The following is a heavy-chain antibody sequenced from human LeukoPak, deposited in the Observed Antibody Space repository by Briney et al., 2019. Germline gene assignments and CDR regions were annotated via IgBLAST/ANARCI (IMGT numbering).Heavy chain of an antibody. CDR2: ISSSSSYI. D-gene: IGHD3-22*01. V-gene: IGHV3-21*01. J-gene: IGHJ4*02. CDR3: ARLGPDYDSSGYYGSFDC. Sequence: GGSLRLSCAASGFTFSSYSMNWVRQAPGKGLEWVSSISSSSSYIYYADSVKGRFTISRDNAKNSLYLQMNSLRAEDTAVYYCARLGPDYDSSGYYGSFDCWGQGTLVTVSS. CDR1: GFTFSSYS.